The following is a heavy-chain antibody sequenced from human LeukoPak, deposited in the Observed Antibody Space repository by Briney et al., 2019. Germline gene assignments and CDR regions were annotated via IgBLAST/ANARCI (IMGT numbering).Heavy chain of an antibody. Sequence: PSETLSLTCAVYGGSFSGYYWSWIRQPPGKGLEWIGEINHSGSTNYNPSLKSRVTISVDTSKNQFSLKLSSVTAADTAVYYCARGRSELDILTCYYTFDYWGQGTLVTVSS. J-gene: IGHJ4*02. CDR1: GGSFSGYY. V-gene: IGHV4-34*01. D-gene: IGHD3-9*01. CDR3: ARGRSELDILTCYYTFDY. CDR2: INHSGST.